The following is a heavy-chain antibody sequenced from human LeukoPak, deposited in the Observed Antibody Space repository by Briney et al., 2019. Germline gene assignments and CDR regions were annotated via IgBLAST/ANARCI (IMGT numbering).Heavy chain of an antibody. D-gene: IGHD6-13*01. J-gene: IGHJ4*02. CDR1: GFIFSSYE. CDR2: ISSTGSPR. CDR3: ARVGQQLADY. V-gene: IGHV3-48*03. Sequence: SGGSLRLSCAASGFIFSSYEMNWVRQAPGKGLEGVSYISSTGSPRHYADSVKGRFTISRDNAKNSLYLQMNSLRAEGTAVYYCARVGQQLADYWGQGTLVTVSS.